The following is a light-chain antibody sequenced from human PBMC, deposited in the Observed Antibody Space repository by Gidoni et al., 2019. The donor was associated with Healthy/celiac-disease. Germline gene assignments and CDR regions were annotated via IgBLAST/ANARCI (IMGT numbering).Light chain of an antibody. J-gene: IGKJ5*01. CDR1: QSISTW. Sequence: DIQMTQSPPTLSASVGDRVTIPCRASQSISTWLAWYQQKAGKAPKLLIYKASSLETGVPSRFSGSGSGTEFTLTISSLQPDDFATYYCQQYDSYSITFGQGTRLEIK. CDR2: KAS. CDR3: QQYDSYSIT. V-gene: IGKV1-5*03.